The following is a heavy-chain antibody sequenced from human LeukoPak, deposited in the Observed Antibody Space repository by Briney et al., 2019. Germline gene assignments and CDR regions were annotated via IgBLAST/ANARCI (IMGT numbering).Heavy chain of an antibody. CDR2: ISSSCSTI. J-gene: IGHJ6*04. V-gene: IGHV3-48*03. CDR1: GFTFSSYE. D-gene: IGHD3-10*02. Sequence: GGSLRLSCAASGFTFSSYEKNWVRQAPGQGLEWVSYISSSCSTIYYADSVKGRFTISRDNAKNSLYLQMNSLRAEDTAVYYCAELGITMIGGVWGKGTTVTISS. CDR3: AELGITMIGGV.